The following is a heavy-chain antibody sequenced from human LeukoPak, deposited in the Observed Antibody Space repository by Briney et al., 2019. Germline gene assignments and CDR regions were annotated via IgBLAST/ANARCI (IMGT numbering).Heavy chain of an antibody. CDR3: ARRAGDYSHPYDY. V-gene: IGHV3-53*01. D-gene: IGHD3-22*01. CDR1: GFPFSSYG. J-gene: IGHJ4*02. Sequence: GRSLRLSCAASGFPFSSYGMHWVRQAPGKGLEWVSFIYSGGNTYYADSVKGRFTISRDNSKNTVHLQINSLRAEDTAMYYCARRAGDYSHPYDYWGQGTLVTVSS. CDR2: IYSGGNT.